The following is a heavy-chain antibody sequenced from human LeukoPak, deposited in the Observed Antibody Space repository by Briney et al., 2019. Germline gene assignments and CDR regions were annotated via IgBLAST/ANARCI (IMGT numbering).Heavy chain of an antibody. D-gene: IGHD6-6*01. CDR3: AISTYRSSPS. J-gene: IGHJ5*02. Sequence: PGGSPRLSCAASGFAFSDHWMIWVRQAPGKGLEWVANINHDESKVYYVDSVEGRFTISRDNAKNSLYLQMNSLRAEDTAVYYCAISTYRSSPSSGQGTLVTVS. CDR1: GFAFSDHW. V-gene: IGHV3-7*01. CDR2: INHDESKV.